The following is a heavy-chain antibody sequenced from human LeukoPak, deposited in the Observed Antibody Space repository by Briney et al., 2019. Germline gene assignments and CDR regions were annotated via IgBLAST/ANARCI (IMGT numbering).Heavy chain of an antibody. CDR2: ISGSGDST. D-gene: IGHD3-10*01. J-gene: IGHJ4*02. Sequence: GGSLRLSCAASGFTFSSYAMSWVRQAPGKGLEWVSAISGSGDSTYYADSVKGRFTISRDNSKNTVSLQMNSLRAEDTAVYYCAKGRDIWFGEIDYWGQGTLVIVSS. V-gene: IGHV3-23*01. CDR3: AKGRDIWFGEIDY. CDR1: GFTFSSYA.